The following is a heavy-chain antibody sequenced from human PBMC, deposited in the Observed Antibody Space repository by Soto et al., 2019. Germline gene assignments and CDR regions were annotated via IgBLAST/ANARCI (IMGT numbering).Heavy chain of an antibody. V-gene: IGHV4-59*12. CDR3: ARAASPDAFDT. CDR1: VGSISSYY. CDR2: IYYSGST. J-gene: IGHJ3*02. Sequence: AETLSLTCTVSVGSISSYYWSWSRQPPGKGLEWIGYIYYSGSTNYNPSLKSRVTISVDTSKNQFSLKLRSVTAADTAVCYCARAASPDAFDTWGQGTMVTVSS.